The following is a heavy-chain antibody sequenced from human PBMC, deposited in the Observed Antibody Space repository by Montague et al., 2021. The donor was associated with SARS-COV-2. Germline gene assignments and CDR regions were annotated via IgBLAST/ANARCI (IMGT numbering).Heavy chain of an antibody. D-gene: IGHD3-10*01. Sequence: SETLSLTCAVYGGSFSVSGYYWSWIRQPQGKGLEWIGEINHRGTTTYNPSLNSRVTMSVDTSKNQFSLKLSSVTAADTAVYYCARVKRGYYYGLGVSAHFDYWGQGTLVTVSS. CDR3: ARVKRGYYYGLGVSAHFDY. J-gene: IGHJ4*02. V-gene: IGHV4-34*01. CDR1: GGSFSVSGYY. CDR2: INHRGTT.